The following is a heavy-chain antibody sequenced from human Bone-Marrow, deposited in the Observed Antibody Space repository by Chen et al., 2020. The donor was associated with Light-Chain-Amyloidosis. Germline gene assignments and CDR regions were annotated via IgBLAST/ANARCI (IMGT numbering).Heavy chain of an antibody. CDR1: GYTFPNYW. Sequence: EQSGPEVKKPGESLKISCKGSGYTFPNYWIGWVRQMPGKGLEGMGVISPDXSDARYSXXXXXXXXXXXXXXXXXXXXXXXXXXXXXTAMYYCARRRDGYNFDYWGQGTLV. CDR2: ISPDXSDA. CDR3: ARRRDGYNFDY. J-gene: IGHJ4*02. D-gene: IGHD2-21*01. V-gene: IGHV5-51*01.